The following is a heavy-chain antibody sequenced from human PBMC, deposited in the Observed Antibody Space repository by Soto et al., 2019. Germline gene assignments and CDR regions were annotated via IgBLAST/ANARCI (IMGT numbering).Heavy chain of an antibody. V-gene: IGHV4-31*03. CDR2: IYYSGNT. CDR3: ARVSPDDYGDPDAFDI. Sequence: QVQLQESGPGLVKPSQTLSLTCTVSGGSISSGGYYCSWIRQHPGKGLGWIGYIYYSGNTYYNPSLKSRVTISVDTSKNQFSLKLSSVTAADTAVYYCARVSPDDYGDPDAFDIWGQGTMVTVSS. D-gene: IGHD4-17*01. J-gene: IGHJ3*02. CDR1: GGSISSGGYY.